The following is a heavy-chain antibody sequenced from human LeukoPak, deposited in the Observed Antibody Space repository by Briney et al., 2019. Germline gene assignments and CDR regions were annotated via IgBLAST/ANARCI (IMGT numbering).Heavy chain of an antibody. V-gene: IGHV1-2*02. J-gene: IGHJ4*02. CDR1: GYTFTTYA. Sequence: ASVKVSCKASGYTFTTYAIHWVRQAPGQGLEWMGWINPNSGGTNYARNFQGRVTMTRDTSISTTYMELSRLRSDDTAVYYCARDRDMYFDYWGQGTLVTVSS. CDR3: ARDRDMYFDY. CDR2: INPNSGGT. D-gene: IGHD2-15*01.